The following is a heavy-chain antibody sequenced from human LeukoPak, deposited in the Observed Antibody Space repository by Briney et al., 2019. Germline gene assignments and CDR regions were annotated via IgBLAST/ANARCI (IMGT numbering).Heavy chain of an antibody. V-gene: IGHV1-69*05. CDR1: GGTFSNYA. CDR2: IIPIFGTA. J-gene: IGHJ5*02. D-gene: IGHD6-25*01. CDR3: ARRQALRGRHRAFDP. Sequence: SVKVSFKASGGTFSNYAVAWVRQAPGQGLEWLGGIIPIFGTAKYAQKFQGRVTITTDESTTTAYMELISLRSEDTAVYYCARRQALRGRHRAFDPWGQGTLVTVSS.